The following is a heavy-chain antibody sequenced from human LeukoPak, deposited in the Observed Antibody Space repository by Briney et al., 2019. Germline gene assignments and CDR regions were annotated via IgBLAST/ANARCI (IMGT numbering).Heavy chain of an antibody. Sequence: GGSLRLSCAASGFTFSNYWMSWVRQAPGKGLEWVANIDEDASERYYVDSAKGRFTVSRDNAKRSVYLQMNSLRAEDTAVYYCATSTDIVATIAWAFDYWGQGTLVTVSS. CDR1: GFTFSNYW. CDR3: ATSTDIVATIAWAFDY. J-gene: IGHJ4*02. D-gene: IGHD5-12*01. V-gene: IGHV3-7*01. CDR2: IDEDASER.